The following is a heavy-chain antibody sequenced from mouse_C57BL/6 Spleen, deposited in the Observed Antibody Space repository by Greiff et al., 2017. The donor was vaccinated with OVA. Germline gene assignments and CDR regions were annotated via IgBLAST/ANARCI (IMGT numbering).Heavy chain of an antibody. CDR1: GFTFSDYG. V-gene: IGHV5-17*01. J-gene: IGHJ3*01. Sequence: EVQLQESGGGLVKPGGSLKLSCAASGFTFSDYGMHWVRQAPEKGLEWVAYISSGSSTIYYADTVKGRFTISRDNAKNTLFLQMTSLRSEDTAMYYCARIYDGYYGFAYWGQGTLVTVSA. CDR3: ARIYDGYYGFAY. D-gene: IGHD2-3*01. CDR2: ISSGSSTI.